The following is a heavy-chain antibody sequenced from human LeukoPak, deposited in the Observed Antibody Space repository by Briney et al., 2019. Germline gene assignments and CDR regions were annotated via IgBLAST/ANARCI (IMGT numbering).Heavy chain of an antibody. V-gene: IGHV5-51*01. D-gene: IGHD5-12*01. Sequence: PGESLKISCKASGYSFTTYWIAWVRQLPGKGLEWMGRVYPGDSDTTYSPSFQGQVTISADKSISTAYLQWSSLKASDTAMYYRAKQQAWHFDSWGQGTLVTVSS. CDR2: VYPGDSDT. J-gene: IGHJ4*02. CDR3: AKQQAWHFDS. CDR1: GYSFTTYW.